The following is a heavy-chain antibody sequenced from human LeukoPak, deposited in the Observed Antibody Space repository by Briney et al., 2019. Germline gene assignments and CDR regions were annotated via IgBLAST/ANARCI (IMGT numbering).Heavy chain of an antibody. CDR1: GGSISSYY. J-gene: IGHJ6*02. CDR3: ARSLAAAPSRYYYYYYGMDV. D-gene: IGHD6-13*01. CDR2: IYYSGST. V-gene: IGHV4-59*08. Sequence: SETLSLTCTVSGGSISSYYWSLIRQPPGKGLEWIGYIYYSGSTNYNPSLKSRVTISVDTSKNQFSLKLSSVTAADTAVYYCARSLAAAPSRYYYYYYGMDVWGQGTTVTVSS.